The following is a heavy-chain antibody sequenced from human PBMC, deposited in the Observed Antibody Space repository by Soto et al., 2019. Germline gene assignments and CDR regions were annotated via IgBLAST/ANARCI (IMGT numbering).Heavy chain of an antibody. CDR1: GYTFTSYG. CDR3: ARDRRIWEGDYGDYNRDAGAFDI. J-gene: IGHJ3*02. D-gene: IGHD4-17*01. CDR2: ISAYNGNT. Sequence: ASVKVSCKASGYTFTSYGISWVRQAPGQGLEWMGWISAYNGNTNYAQKLQGRVTMTTDTSTSTAYMELRSLRSDDTAVYYCARDRRIWEGDYGDYNRDAGAFDIWGQGTMVTVSS. V-gene: IGHV1-18*01.